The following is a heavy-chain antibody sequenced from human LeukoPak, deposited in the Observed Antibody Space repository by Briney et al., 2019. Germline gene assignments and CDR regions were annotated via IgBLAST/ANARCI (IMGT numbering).Heavy chain of an antibody. Sequence: ASVKVSCKASGYTFTSYDINWVRQATGQGLEWMGWMNPNSGNTGYAQKFQGRVTMTRNTSISTAYMELSSLRSDDTAVYFCASHTSRIAARTQAFDIWGQGTMVTVSS. CDR1: GYTFTSYD. CDR3: ASHTSRIAARTQAFDI. CDR2: MNPNSGNT. J-gene: IGHJ3*02. D-gene: IGHD6-6*01. V-gene: IGHV1-8*01.